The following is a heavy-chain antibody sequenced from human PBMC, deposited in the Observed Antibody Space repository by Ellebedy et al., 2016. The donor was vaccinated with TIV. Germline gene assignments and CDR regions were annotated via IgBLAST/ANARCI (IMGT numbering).Heavy chain of an antibody. D-gene: IGHD6-13*01. CDR2: ISAYNGNT. V-gene: IGHV1-18*01. J-gene: IGHJ6*02. CDR3: ARDPGGAAAGTDYYYYGMDV. CDR1: GYTFTSYG. Sequence: ASVKVSCKASGYTFTSYGISWVRQAPGQGLEWMGWISAYNGNTNYAQKLQGRVTMTTDTSTSTAYMELRSLRSDDTAVYYCARDPGGAAAGTDYYYYGMDVWGQGTTVTVSS.